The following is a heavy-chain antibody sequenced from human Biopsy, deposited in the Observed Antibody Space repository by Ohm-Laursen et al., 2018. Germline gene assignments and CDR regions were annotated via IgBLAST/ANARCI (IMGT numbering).Heavy chain of an antibody. J-gene: IGHJ4*02. Sequence: ASVKVSCKASGYTFTDYDINWVRQASGQGLEWVGWMTPKTGKTGYTQKLQGRLTMTGDTSTSTAYMELSSLRSEDTAIYYCARGGCDYDYWGQGTLVTVSS. CDR1: GYTFTDYD. V-gene: IGHV1-8*01. CDR2: MTPKTGKT. D-gene: IGHD5-12*01. CDR3: ARGGCDYDY.